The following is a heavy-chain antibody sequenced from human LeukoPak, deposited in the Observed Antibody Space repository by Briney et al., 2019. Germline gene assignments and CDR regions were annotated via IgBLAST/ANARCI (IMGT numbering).Heavy chain of an antibody. V-gene: IGHV3-30*03. Sequence: GGSPRLSCAASGFTFSSYGMHWVRQAPGKGLEWVAVISYDGSNKYYADSVKGRFTISRDNTKNTLYLQMNSLRVEDTAVYYCARDVQDIGYWGQGTLVTVSS. D-gene: IGHD2-15*01. CDR1: GFTFSSYG. CDR2: ISYDGSNK. CDR3: ARDVQDIGY. J-gene: IGHJ4*02.